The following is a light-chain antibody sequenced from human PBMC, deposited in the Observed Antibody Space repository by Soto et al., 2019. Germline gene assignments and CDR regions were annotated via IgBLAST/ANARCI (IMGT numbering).Light chain of an antibody. CDR2: INSDGSH. CDR1: SGHRTYA. Sequence: PSVSASLGASVNLTCTLSSGHRTYAIAWHQVQSGKGPRFLMTINSDGSHNRGDGVPARFSGASFGAERFLIISSLQSDDETDYYCQTWGPGIVVFGGGTKLTVL. V-gene: IGLV4-69*01. CDR3: QTWGPGIVV. J-gene: IGLJ2*01.